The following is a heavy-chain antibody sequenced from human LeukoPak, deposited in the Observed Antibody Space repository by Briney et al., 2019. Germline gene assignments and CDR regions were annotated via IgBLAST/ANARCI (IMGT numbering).Heavy chain of an antibody. Sequence: SETLSLTCTVSGGSISSGGYYWSWIRQHPGKGLEWIGYIYYSGSTYYNPSLKSRVTISIDTSKNQFSLKLRSVTAADTAVYYCARDQSMGSGSYWPFDYWGQGTLVTVSS. J-gene: IGHJ4*02. V-gene: IGHV4-31*03. CDR1: GGSISSGGYY. CDR3: ARDQSMGSGSYWPFDY. CDR2: IYYSGST. D-gene: IGHD3-10*01.